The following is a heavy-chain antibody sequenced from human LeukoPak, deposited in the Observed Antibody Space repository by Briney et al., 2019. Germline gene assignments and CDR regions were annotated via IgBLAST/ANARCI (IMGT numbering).Heavy chain of an antibody. Sequence: ASVKVSCKASGYTFTGYYMHWVRQAPGQGLEWMGWINPNSGGTNYAQKFQGRVTMTRDTSISTAYMELSRLRSDDTAVYYCARAGNLYSSSWRYYFDHWGQGTLVTVSS. V-gene: IGHV1-2*02. D-gene: IGHD6-13*01. CDR2: INPNSGGT. CDR3: ARAGNLYSSSWRYYFDH. J-gene: IGHJ4*02. CDR1: GYTFTGYY.